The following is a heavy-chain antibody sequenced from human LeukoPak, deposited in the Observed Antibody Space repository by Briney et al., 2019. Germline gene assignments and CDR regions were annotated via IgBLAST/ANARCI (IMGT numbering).Heavy chain of an antibody. V-gene: IGHV1-3*01. CDR3: ARVQSAYCSSSSCYGGYFDY. J-gene: IGHJ4*02. D-gene: IGHD2-2*01. Sequence: GASVKVSCKASGYTFTSYAMHWVRQAPGQRPEWMGWINAGNGNTEYSQKFQGRVTITRDTSASTAYMELSSLRPEDTAVYYCARVQSAYCSSSSCYGGYFDYWGQGTLVTVSS. CDR1: GYTFTSYA. CDR2: INAGNGNT.